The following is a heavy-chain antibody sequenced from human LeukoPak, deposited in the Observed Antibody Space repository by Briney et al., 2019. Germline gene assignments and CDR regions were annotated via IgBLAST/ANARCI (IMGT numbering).Heavy chain of an antibody. J-gene: IGHJ4*02. CDR2: ISSNGGST. CDR1: GFTFSSYA. Sequence: GGSLRLSCSASGFTFSSYAMHWVRQAPGKGLEYVSAISSNGGSTYCADSVKGRFTMSKDNSKNTLYLQVSSLRAEDTAVYYCVKDHYYGSGSYYRGDYWGQGTLVTVSS. CDR3: VKDHYYGSGSYYRGDY. D-gene: IGHD3-10*01. V-gene: IGHV3-64D*06.